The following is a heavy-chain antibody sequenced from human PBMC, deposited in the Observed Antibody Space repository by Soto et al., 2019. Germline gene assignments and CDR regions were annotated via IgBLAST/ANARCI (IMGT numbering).Heavy chain of an antibody. D-gene: IGHD3-9*01. J-gene: IGHJ4*02. Sequence: QITLKESGPPLVRPTQTLTLTCAFSGFSLSTSGVGVGWIRQPPEKALEWLAVIYWDDSKHYSPSLRSRLTTTKDTTKNQVVLTMTNMDPMDTGTYYCAHKGPEDWPLDYWGQGTLVTVYS. CDR3: AHKGPEDWPLDY. V-gene: IGHV2-5*02. CDR1: GFSLSTSGVG. CDR2: IYWDDSK.